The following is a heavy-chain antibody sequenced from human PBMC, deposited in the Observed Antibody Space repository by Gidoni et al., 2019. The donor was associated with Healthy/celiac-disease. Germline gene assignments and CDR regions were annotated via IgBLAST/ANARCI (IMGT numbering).Heavy chain of an antibody. V-gene: IGHV3-23*01. D-gene: IGHD6-6*01. CDR1: GFPFRSSA. J-gene: IGHJ4*02. Sequence: EVQLLESGGGLVQPGGSLRLSCAASGFPFRSSAMTWVRQAPGKGLGLVSAISGSGGSTYYADSVKGRFTISRDNSKNTLYLQMNSLRAEDTAVYYCANAGAARYVGGFDYWGQGTLVTVSS. CDR3: ANAGAARYVGGFDY. CDR2: ISGSGGST.